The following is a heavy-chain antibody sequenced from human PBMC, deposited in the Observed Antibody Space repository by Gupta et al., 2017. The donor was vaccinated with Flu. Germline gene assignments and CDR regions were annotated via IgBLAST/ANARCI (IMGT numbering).Heavy chain of an antibody. J-gene: IGHJ5*02. CDR3: AREVRRNWFDP. CDR1: GFTFSTYT. CDR2: ISSSSSSV. V-gene: IGHV3-21*01. Sequence: EVQLAESGGGLVKPGGSLRLSCAASGFTFSTYTMIWVRQAPGRGLEWVSSISSSSSSVYYADSVKGRFNISRDNAKKSLYLQMDSLRVEDTAVYYCAREVRRNWFDPWGQGTLVTVSS.